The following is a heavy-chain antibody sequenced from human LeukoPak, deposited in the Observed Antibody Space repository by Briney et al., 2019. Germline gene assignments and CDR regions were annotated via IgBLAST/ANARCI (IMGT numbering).Heavy chain of an antibody. CDR1: GGSISSSSYY. Sequence: SETLSLTCTVSGGSISSSSYYWGWIRQPPGKGLEWIGSIYYSGSTYYNPSLKSRVTISVDTSKNQFSLKLSSVTAADTAVYYCARSQAAAGTAYFDYWGQGTLVTVSS. CDR2: IYYSGST. J-gene: IGHJ4*02. CDR3: ARSQAAAGTAYFDY. V-gene: IGHV4-39*01. D-gene: IGHD6-13*01.